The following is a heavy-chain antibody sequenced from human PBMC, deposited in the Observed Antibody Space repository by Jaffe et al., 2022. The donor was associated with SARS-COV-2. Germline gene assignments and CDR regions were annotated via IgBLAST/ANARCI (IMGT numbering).Heavy chain of an antibody. CDR2: IKSKYDGGTT. CDR1: GFTFSNAW. J-gene: IGHJ4*02. CDR3: STGSPRPGLDY. V-gene: IGHV3-15*01. Sequence: EVQLVESGGGLVKPGGSLRLSCGGSGFTFSNAWMNWVRRAPGEGLEWVGRIKSKYDGGTTDYAAPVKDRFTISRDDSKNEVFLQMSSLKTEDTAVYYCSTGSPRPGLDYWGRGTLVTVSS.